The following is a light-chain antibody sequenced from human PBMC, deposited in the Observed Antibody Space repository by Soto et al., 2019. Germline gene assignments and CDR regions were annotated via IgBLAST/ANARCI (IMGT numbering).Light chain of an antibody. Sequence: EIVMTQSPATLSVSRGERATLSCRASQSGSSKLAWYQQRPGKARRLLIYGASTRAPGIPARFSGSGSGTEFTLTISSLPSEDFAVYYCQQYNNWPQIPFGQATRLAIK. CDR3: QQYNNWPQIP. CDR1: QSGSSK. CDR2: GAS. J-gene: IGKJ5*01. V-gene: IGKV3-15*01.